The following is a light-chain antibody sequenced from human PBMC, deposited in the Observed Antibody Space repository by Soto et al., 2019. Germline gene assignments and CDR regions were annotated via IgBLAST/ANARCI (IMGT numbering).Light chain of an antibody. CDR1: TTDVGGYDY. V-gene: IGLV2-11*01. J-gene: IGLJ2*01. CDR2: DVI. Sequence: QSVLTQPRSVSGSPGQSVTISCTGTTTDVGGYDYVSWYQQHPDKAPKLIIFDVINRPSGVPDRFSGSKSGNTASLTISGLQADDEADYYCCSYAGSYNLFGGGTKLTVL. CDR3: CSYAGSYNL.